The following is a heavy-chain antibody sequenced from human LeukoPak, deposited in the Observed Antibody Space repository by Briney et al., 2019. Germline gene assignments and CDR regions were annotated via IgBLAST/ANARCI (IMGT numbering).Heavy chain of an antibody. CDR3: AREGLRSIAARRGTRDYMDV. CDR1: GGSISSGSYY. V-gene: IGHV4-61*02. Sequence: SETLSLTCTVSGGSISSGSYYWSWIRQPAGKGLEWIGRIYTSGSTNYNPSLKSRVTISVDTSKNQFSLRLSSVTAADTAVYYCAREGLRSIAARRGTRDYMDVWGKGTTVIVSS. CDR2: IYTSGST. D-gene: IGHD6-6*01. J-gene: IGHJ6*03.